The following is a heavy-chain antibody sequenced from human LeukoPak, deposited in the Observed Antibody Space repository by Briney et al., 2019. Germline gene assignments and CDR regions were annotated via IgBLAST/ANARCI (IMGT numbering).Heavy chain of an antibody. J-gene: IGHJ1*01. CDR2: IYPGNSDT. CDR1: GYSFTNDW. CDR3: AREGAVGESYFRH. Sequence: GESLKISFKGSGYSFTNDWIGWVRQMPGKGLEWMAIIYPGNSDTRYSPSFQGQVTISADKSISTAYLQWSSLKASDTAMYYCAREGAVGESYFRHWGQGTLVTVSS. V-gene: IGHV5-51*01. D-gene: IGHD4-23*01.